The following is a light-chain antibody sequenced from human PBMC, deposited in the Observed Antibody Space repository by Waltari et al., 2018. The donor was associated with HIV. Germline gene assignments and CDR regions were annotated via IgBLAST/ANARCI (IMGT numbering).Light chain of an antibody. Sequence: DIVMTQSPDSLAASLGERAIINCKSNQTVLYTSNTKNYLAWYQQKPGQPPKLLIYWASTRESGVPDRFSGSGSGTDFTLTIRSLQAEDVAVYYCQQYFSTPWTFGQGTKVEIK. J-gene: IGKJ1*01. CDR3: QQYFSTPWT. CDR2: WAS. V-gene: IGKV4-1*01. CDR1: QTVLYTSNTKNY.